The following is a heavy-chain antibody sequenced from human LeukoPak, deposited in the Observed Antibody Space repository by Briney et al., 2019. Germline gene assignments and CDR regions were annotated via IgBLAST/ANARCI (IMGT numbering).Heavy chain of an antibody. CDR2: IYYSGST. CDR3: ASGNIVVVPAATPSYGMDV. Sequence: SETLSLTCTVSGGSISSSSYYWGWIRQPPGKGLEWIGSIYYSGSTYYIPSLKSRVTISVDTSKNQFSLKLSSVTAADTAVYYCASGNIVVVPAATPSYGMDVWGQGTTVTVSS. CDR1: GGSISSSSYY. V-gene: IGHV4-39*01. D-gene: IGHD2-2*01. J-gene: IGHJ6*02.